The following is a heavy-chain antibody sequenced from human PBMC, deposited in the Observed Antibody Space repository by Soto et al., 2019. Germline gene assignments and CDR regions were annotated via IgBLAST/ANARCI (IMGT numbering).Heavy chain of an antibody. CDR2: INPTGGST. Sequence: ASVKVSCKASGYSFSSHYMHWVKQAPGQGLEWLGIINPTGGSTTYAEKFQGRVTMTADTDTETVYMELRRLRSADTAIYYCARLPQFLWFGALTSRAYYFNYWGPGTLVTVSS. D-gene: IGHD3-10*01. CDR1: GYSFSSHY. CDR3: ARLPQFLWFGALTSRAYYFNY. V-gene: IGHV1-46*01. J-gene: IGHJ4*02.